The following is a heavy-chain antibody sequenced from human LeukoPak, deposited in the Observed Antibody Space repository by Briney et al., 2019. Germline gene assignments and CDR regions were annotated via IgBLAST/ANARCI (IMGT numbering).Heavy chain of an antibody. V-gene: IGHV4-39*01. CDR1: GGSISSSRDY. CDR3: ARHVEIAVAGPIDY. D-gene: IGHD6-19*01. CDR2: IYYSGST. J-gene: IGHJ4*02. Sequence: SETLSLTCTVSGGSISSSRDYWGWIRQPPGKGLEWIGSIYYSGSTYYNPSLKSRVTISVDTSKNQFSLKLSSATAADTAVYYCARHVEIAVAGPIDYWGQGTPVTVSS.